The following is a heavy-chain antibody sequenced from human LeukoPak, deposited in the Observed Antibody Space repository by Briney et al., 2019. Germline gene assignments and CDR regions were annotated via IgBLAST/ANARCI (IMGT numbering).Heavy chain of an antibody. J-gene: IGHJ4*02. CDR3: AELHPSGY. D-gene: IGHD1-26*01. CDR2: IIPIFGTA. CDR1: GGTFSSYA. Sequence: SVTVSCKASGGTFSSYAISWVRQAPGQGLEWMGGIIPIFGTANYAQKFQGRVTITADESTSTAYMELSSLRSEDTAAYYCAELHPSGYWGQGTLVTVSS. V-gene: IGHV1-69*13.